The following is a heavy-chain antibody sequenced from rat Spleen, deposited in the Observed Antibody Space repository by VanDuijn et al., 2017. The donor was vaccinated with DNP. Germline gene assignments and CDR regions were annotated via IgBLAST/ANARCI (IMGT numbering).Heavy chain of an antibody. D-gene: IGHD1-4*01. J-gene: IGHJ2*01. CDR1: GYSITSNY. CDR3: ARWTRYFDY. Sequence: EVQLQESGPGLVKPSQSLSLTCSVTGYSITSNYWGWIRKFPGNKMEWIGHIFYSGSTSYNPSLKSRISITRDTSKNQFFLPLNSVPTDDTATDYCARWTRYFDYWGQGVMVTVSS. CDR2: IFYSGST. V-gene: IGHV3-1*01.